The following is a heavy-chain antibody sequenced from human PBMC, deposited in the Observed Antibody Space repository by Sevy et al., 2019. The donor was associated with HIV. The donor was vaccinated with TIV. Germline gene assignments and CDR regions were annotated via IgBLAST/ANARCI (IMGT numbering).Heavy chain of an antibody. D-gene: IGHD2-21*01. J-gene: IGHJ5*02. CDR1: GFSFSSYG. CDR2: IQYDGSNK. Sequence: GESLKISCAASGFSFSSYGMHWVRQAPGKGLEWMSYIQYDGSNKDYADSVKGRFTISRDNSKNTLYLQMNSLRVEDTAVFYCVKEGGGEGGDRWGQGTLVTVSS. CDR3: VKEGGGEGGDR. V-gene: IGHV3-30*02.